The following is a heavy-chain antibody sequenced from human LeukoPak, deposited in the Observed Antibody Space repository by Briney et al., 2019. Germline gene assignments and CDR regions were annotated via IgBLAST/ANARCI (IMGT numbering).Heavy chain of an antibody. Sequence: AVKVSCKASGYTFTHYHINWVRQATGQGLEWMGWMNPNNGDSGYAQKFQGRVTITRDTSISTSYMELRSLRSDDTAVYFCARTTSFTASGYDYWGQGTLVTVSS. J-gene: IGHJ4*02. CDR2: MNPNNGDS. CDR3: ARTTSFTASGYDY. V-gene: IGHV1-8*03. CDR1: GYTFTHYH. D-gene: IGHD6-25*01.